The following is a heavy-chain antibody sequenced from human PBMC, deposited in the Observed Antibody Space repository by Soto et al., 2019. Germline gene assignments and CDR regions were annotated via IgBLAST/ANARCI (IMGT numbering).Heavy chain of an antibody. D-gene: IGHD2-2*01. CDR1: GFTFSNYV. V-gene: IGHV3-30*18. CDR2: ISYDGSNK. CDR3: AKCQYQLIRRCYGLDV. Sequence: QVQLVESGGGVVQPGRSLRLSCAASGFTFSNYVMHWVRQAPGKGLEWVAVISYDGSNKYYAYSVRGRFTISIDNSKNTLFLQMTSMRPEDTAVYYCAKCQYQLIRRCYGLDVWGQGTTVTVSS. J-gene: IGHJ6*02.